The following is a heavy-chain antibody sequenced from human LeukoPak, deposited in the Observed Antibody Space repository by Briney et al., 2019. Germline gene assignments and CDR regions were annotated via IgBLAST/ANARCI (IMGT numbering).Heavy chain of an antibody. Sequence: SVKVSCKASGGTFSSYAISWVRQAPGQGLVWMGRIIPIFGIANYAQKFQGRVTITADKSTSTAYMELSSLRSEDTAVYYCARDRTSTPWLFDYWGQGTLVTVSS. CDR1: GGTFSSYA. CDR2: IIPIFGIA. CDR3: ARDRTSTPWLFDY. V-gene: IGHV1-69*04. J-gene: IGHJ4*02. D-gene: IGHD2/OR15-2a*01.